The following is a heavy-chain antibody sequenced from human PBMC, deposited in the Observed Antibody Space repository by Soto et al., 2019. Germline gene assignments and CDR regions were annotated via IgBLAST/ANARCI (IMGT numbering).Heavy chain of an antibody. CDR3: ARHSSGAGYYYYYCGMDV. D-gene: IGHD3-10*01. J-gene: IGHJ6*02. V-gene: IGHV4-39*01. CDR1: GGSISSSSYY. Sequence: PSETLSLTCTVSGGSISSSSYYWGWIRQPPGKGLEWIGSIYYSGSTYYNPSLKSRVTISVDTSKNQFSLKLSSVTAADTAVYYCARHSSGAGYYYYYCGMDVWGQGTTVTVSS. CDR2: IYYSGST.